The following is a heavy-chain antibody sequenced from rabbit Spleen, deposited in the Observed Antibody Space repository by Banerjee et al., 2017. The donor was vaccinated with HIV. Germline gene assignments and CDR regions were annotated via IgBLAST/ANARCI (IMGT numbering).Heavy chain of an antibody. CDR3: VRDQAGDAGYGPWYFNL. Sequence: QEQLVESGGGLVQPGGSLKLSRKASGFDFSSYGVSWVRQAPGKGLEWIGYIDPIFGSTYYASWVNGRFTISRHNAQNTLYLQLNSLTAADTATYFCVRDQAGDAGYGPWYFNLWGQGTLVTVS. V-gene: IGHV1S47*01. D-gene: IGHD4-2*01. J-gene: IGHJ4*01. CDR2: IDPIFGST. CDR1: GFDFSSYG.